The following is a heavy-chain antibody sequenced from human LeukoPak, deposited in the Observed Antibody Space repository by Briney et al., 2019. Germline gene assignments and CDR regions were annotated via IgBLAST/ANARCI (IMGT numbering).Heavy chain of an antibody. J-gene: IGHJ4*02. CDR1: GGSISSYY. CDR2: IYYSGST. Sequence: KPSETLSLTCTVSGGSISSYYWSWIRQPPGKGLEWIGYIYYSGSTNYNPSLKSRVTISVDTSKNQFSLKLSSVTAADTAAYYCARYSSSWLGLDYWGQGTLVTVSS. CDR3: ARYSSSWLGLDY. V-gene: IGHV4-59*08. D-gene: IGHD6-13*01.